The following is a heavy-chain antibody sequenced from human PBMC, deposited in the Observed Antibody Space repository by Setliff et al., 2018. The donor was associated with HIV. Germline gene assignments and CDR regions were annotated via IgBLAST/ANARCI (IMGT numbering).Heavy chain of an antibody. CDR1: GGSFTTYY. J-gene: IGHJ4*02. Sequence: SETLSLTCAVYGGSFTTYYWSWIRQPPGKGLEWIGYIYYSGSANYTPSLKSRVTISLDTSKSQFSLKLSSVTAADTAMYYCARVLDYYDSSPYYFDYWGQGTLVTVSS. CDR2: IYYSGSA. D-gene: IGHD3-22*01. CDR3: ARVLDYYDSSPYYFDY. V-gene: IGHV4-59*01.